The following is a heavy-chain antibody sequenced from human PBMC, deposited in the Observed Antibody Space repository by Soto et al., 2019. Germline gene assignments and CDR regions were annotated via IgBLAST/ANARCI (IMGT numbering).Heavy chain of an antibody. D-gene: IGHD6-19*01. CDR3: AKGVAGWYQYYYGMDV. J-gene: IGHJ6*02. Sequence: EVQLLESGGGLVQPGGSLRLSCAASGFTFSSYAMSWVRQAPGKGLEWVSAISGSGGSTYYADSVKGRFTISRDNSKNTLYLQMNSLRAEDTAVYYCAKGVAGWYQYYYGMDVWGQGTTVTVSS. CDR2: ISGSGGST. V-gene: IGHV3-23*01. CDR1: GFTFSSYA.